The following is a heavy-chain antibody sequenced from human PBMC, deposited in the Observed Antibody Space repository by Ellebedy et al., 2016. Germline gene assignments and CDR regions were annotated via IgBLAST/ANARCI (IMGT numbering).Heavy chain of an antibody. V-gene: IGHV3-48*02. D-gene: IGHD2/OR15-2a*01. Sequence: GESLKISXAASGFTFSSYSMNWVRQAPGKGLEWVSYISSSSSTIYYADSVKGRFTISRDNAKNSLYLQMNSLRDEDTAVYYCARDGNRPIQSYYYYYMDVWGKGTTVTVSS. CDR2: ISSSSSTI. J-gene: IGHJ6*03. CDR3: ARDGNRPIQSYYYYYMDV. CDR1: GFTFSSYS.